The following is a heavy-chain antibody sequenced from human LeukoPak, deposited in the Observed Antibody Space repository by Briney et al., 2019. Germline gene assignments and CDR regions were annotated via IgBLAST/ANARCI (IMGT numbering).Heavy chain of an antibody. D-gene: IGHD3-10*01. V-gene: IGHV4-34*01. CDR3: AREFYNAYYYGSGSYYNEGFDY. CDR2: INHSGST. Sequence: PSETLSLTCAVYGGSFSGYYWSWIRQPPGKGLEWIGEINHSGSTNYNPSLKSRVTISVDTSKNQFSLKLSSVTAADTAVYYCAREFYNAYYYGSGSYYNEGFDYWGQGTLVTVSS. J-gene: IGHJ4*02. CDR1: GGSFSGYY.